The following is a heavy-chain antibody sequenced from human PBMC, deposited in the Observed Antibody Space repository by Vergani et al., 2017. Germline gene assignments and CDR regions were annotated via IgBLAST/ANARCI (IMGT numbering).Heavy chain of an antibody. CDR1: GFTFNQYG. J-gene: IGHJ5*02. D-gene: IGHD1-14*01. Sequence: QVQLVESGGGVVQPGRSLRLSCAASGFTFNQYGMHWVRQAPGKGLEWVSFTWYDGNNKQYADSVKGRFTISRDNSKSTMYLQMNSLRDEDTCVYYCAIDLRLLYNRFDPWGQGTLVTVSS. CDR3: AIDLRLLYNRFDP. CDR2: TWYDGNNK. V-gene: IGHV3-33*01.